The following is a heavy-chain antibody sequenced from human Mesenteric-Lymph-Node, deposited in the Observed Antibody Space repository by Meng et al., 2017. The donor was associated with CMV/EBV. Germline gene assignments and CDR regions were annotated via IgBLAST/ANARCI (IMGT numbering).Heavy chain of an antibody. D-gene: IGHD3-3*01. CDR2: ISSDGSNK. Sequence: GESLKISCAASGFTLSNYVMHWVRQAPGKGLEFVAVISSDGSNKYYAASVKGRFTISRDNSKKTLYLQLDSLRPDDTAVYYCARPYNSGDFWNGYSYYLDYWGQGVLVTVSS. V-gene: IGHV3-30-3*01. CDR1: GFTLSNYV. CDR3: ARPYNSGDFWNGYSYYLDY. J-gene: IGHJ4*02.